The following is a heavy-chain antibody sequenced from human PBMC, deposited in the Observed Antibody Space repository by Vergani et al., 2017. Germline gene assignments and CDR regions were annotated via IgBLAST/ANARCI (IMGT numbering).Heavy chain of an antibody. J-gene: IGHJ6*03. V-gene: IGHV4-34*01. D-gene: IGHD3-9*01. CDR2: INHSGST. CDR3: ARERYFDLYYYYYYMDV. Sequence: QVQLQQWGAGLLKPSETLSLTCAVYGGSFSGYYWSWTRQPPGKGLEWIGEINHSGSTNYNPSLKSRVTISVDTSKNQFSLKLSSVTAADTAVYYCARERYFDLYYYYYYMDVWGKGTTVTVSS. CDR1: GGSFSGYY.